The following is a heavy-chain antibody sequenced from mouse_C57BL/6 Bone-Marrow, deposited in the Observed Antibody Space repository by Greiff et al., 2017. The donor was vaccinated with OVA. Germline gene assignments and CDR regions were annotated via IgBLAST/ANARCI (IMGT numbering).Heavy chain of an antibody. Sequence: VQLQQSGAELVRPGASVTLSCTASGFNLKDDYMHWVKQRPEQGLEWIGWIDPENGDTEYASKFQGKATITADTSSNTAYLQLSSLTSEDTAVYYWTTSGSSLSGFAYWGQGTLVTVSA. V-gene: IGHV14-4*01. CDR3: TTSGSSLSGFAY. J-gene: IGHJ3*01. D-gene: IGHD1-1*01. CDR1: GFNLKDDY. CDR2: IDPENGDT.